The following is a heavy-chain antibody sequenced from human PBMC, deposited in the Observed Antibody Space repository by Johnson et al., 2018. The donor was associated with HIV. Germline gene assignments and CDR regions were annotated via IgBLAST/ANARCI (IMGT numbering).Heavy chain of an antibody. CDR1: GFTFSSYA. CDR2: ISYAGSNK. Sequence: QVQLVESGGGVVQPGRSLRLSCAASGFTFSSYAMHWVRQAPGKGLAWVADISYAGSNKNYADSVKGRCTISSDNPKNTLYLQRNSLRAEDTAVYYCARGGKDHAFDIWGQGTMVTVSS. D-gene: IGHD3-16*01. J-gene: IGHJ3*02. CDR3: ARGGKDHAFDI. V-gene: IGHV3-30*04.